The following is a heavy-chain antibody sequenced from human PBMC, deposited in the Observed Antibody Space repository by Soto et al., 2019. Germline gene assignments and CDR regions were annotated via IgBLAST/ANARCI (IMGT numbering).Heavy chain of an antibody. D-gene: IGHD5-18*01. CDR2: IIPIFGTA. Sequence: ASVKVSCKASGGTFSSYAISWVRQAPGQGLGWMGGIIPIFGTANYAQKFQGRVTITADESTSTAYMELSSLRSEDTAVYYCARSLTSGTAMGYYYGMDVWAQGTTVTVAS. CDR3: ARSLTSGTAMGYYYGMDV. J-gene: IGHJ6*02. V-gene: IGHV1-69*13. CDR1: GGTFSSYA.